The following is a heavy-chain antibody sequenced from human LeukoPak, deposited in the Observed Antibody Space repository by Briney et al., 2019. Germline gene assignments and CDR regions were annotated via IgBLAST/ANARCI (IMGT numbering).Heavy chain of an antibody. CDR3: ARAIAVAGLFFDY. V-gene: IGHV3-30-3*01. D-gene: IGHD6-19*01. Sequence: PGGSLRLSCAASGFTSSSYAMHWVRQAPGKGLEWVAVISYDGSNKYYSDSVKGRFTISRDNSKNTLYLQMNSLRAEDTAVYYCARAIAVAGLFFDYWGQGTLVTVSS. CDR1: GFTSSSYA. CDR2: ISYDGSNK. J-gene: IGHJ4*02.